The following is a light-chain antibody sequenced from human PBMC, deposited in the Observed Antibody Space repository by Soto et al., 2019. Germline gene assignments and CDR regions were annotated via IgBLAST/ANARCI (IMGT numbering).Light chain of an antibody. CDR2: AAS. J-gene: IGKJ4*01. CDR3: LSGHSRP. V-gene: IGKV1-9*01. CDR1: QGISSY. Sequence: DIQLTHSPSFLSASVVDIITITCRASQGISSYLAWYQQKPGKAPKLLIYAASSLQSGVPSRFSGSGSGTDFTLTISSLQPEDFATYFCLSGHSRPFGGGTKVDIK.